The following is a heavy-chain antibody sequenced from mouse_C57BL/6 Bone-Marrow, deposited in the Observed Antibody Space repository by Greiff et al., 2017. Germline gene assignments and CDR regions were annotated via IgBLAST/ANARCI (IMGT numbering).Heavy chain of an antibody. CDR1: GYTFTDYY. J-gene: IGHJ4*01. CDR2: INPYNGGT. V-gene: IGHV1-19*01. Sequence: VQLQQSGPVLVKPGASVKMSCKASGYTFTDYYMNWVKQSHGKSLEWIGVINPYNGGTSYNQKFKGKATLTVDKSSSTAYMELNSLTSEDSAVYYCAKSGGDYAMDYWGQGTSVTVSS. CDR3: AKSGGDYAMDY. D-gene: IGHD1-1*02.